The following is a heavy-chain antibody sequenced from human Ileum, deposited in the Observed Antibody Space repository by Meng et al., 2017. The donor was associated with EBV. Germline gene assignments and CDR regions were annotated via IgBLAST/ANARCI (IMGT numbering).Heavy chain of an antibody. CDR1: GDSVSSDKTA. V-gene: IGHV6-1*01. Sequence: VKLQDSGPELVQPSQSLSLSCGISGDSVSSDKTAWTWIRPSPSRGLEWLGRTYRRSRWYYDYALSVKSRINISPDTSKNQVSLQLNSVTDEDTGIYYCATSRIAKFDRWGQGTLVTVSS. CDR3: ATSRIAKFDR. J-gene: IGHJ5*02. CDR2: TYRRSRWYY.